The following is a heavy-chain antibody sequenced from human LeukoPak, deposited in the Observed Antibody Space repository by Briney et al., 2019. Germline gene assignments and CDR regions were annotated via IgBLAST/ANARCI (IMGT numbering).Heavy chain of an antibody. CDR2: IYFSGST. D-gene: IGHD3-22*01. CDR3: ARAPIVVVIHGTYYFDY. Sequence: SETLSLTCTVSGGSISSSYWSWIRQPPGKGLEWIGYIYFSGSTNYNPSLKSRVTISVDKSKNQFSLKLNSVTAADTAVYYCARAPIVVVIHGTYYFDYWGQGTLVTVSS. CDR1: GGSISSSY. V-gene: IGHV4-59*01. J-gene: IGHJ4*02.